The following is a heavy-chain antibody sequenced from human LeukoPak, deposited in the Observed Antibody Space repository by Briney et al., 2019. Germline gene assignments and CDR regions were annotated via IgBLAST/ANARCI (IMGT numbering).Heavy chain of an antibody. Sequence: GRSLRLSCAASGFTFSSYAMHWARQAPGKGLEWVAVISYDGSNKYYADSVKGRFTISRDNSKNTLYLQMNSLRAEDTAVYYCARDPPYSSGWYLQYYYYYYGMDVWGQGTAVTVSS. D-gene: IGHD6-19*01. CDR3: ARDPPYSSGWYLQYYYYYYGMDV. V-gene: IGHV3-30-3*01. CDR1: GFTFSSYA. J-gene: IGHJ6*02. CDR2: ISYDGSNK.